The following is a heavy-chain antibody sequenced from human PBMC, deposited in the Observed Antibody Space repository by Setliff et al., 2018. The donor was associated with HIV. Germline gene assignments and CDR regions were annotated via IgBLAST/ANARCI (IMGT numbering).Heavy chain of an antibody. CDR1: GFTLSSSA. CDR3: ARKFRPGHGVDV. J-gene: IGHJ6*02. D-gene: IGHD3-10*01. V-gene: IGHV3-15*01. CDR2: IKTESDGGAI. Sequence: GGSLRLSCAAFGFTLSSSAMSWVRLAPGKGLEWVGRIKTESDGGAIDYAAPVKGRFTISRDDSKNTLYLQMNSLNIEDTAIYYCARKFRPGHGVDVWGQGTTVTVSS.